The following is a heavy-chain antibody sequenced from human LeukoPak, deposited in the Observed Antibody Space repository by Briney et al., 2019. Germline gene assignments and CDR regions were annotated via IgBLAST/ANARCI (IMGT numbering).Heavy chain of an antibody. V-gene: IGHV1-69*13. J-gene: IGHJ5*02. CDR1: GGTFISYA. CDR3: ARDQGYCGGDCYSRFHWFDP. D-gene: IGHD2-21*02. CDR2: IIPIFGTA. Sequence: SVKVSCKASGGTFISYAISWVRQAPGQGLEWMGGIIPIFGTANYAQKFQGRVTITADESTSTAYMELSSLRSEDTAMYYCARDQGYCGGDCYSRFHWFDPWGQGTLVTVSS.